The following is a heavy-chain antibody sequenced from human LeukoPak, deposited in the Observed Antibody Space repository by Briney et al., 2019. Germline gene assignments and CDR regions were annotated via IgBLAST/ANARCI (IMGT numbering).Heavy chain of an antibody. CDR3: AKDGGSGYSDY. CDR2: ISYDGTNK. J-gene: IGHJ4*02. D-gene: IGHD3-3*01. Sequence: GGSLRLSCAASGFTFSSYGLHWVRQAPGKGLERVAVISYDGTNKYYADSVKGRFTISRDNSKNTLYLQMNSLRAEDTAVYYCAKDGGSGYSDYWGQGTLVTVSS. V-gene: IGHV3-30*18. CDR1: GFTFSSYG.